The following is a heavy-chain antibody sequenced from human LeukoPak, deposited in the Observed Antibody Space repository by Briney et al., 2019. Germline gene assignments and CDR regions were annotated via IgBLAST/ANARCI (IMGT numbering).Heavy chain of an antibody. D-gene: IGHD3-22*01. J-gene: IGHJ4*02. Sequence: PSETLSLTCAVYGGSFSGYYWSWIRQPPGKGLEWIGETNHSGSTNYNPSLKSRVTISVDTSKNQFSLKLSSVTAADTAVYYCARGRRYYDSSGYWYWGQGTLVTVSS. CDR1: GGSFSGYY. V-gene: IGHV4-34*01. CDR3: ARGRRYYDSSGYWY. CDR2: TNHSGST.